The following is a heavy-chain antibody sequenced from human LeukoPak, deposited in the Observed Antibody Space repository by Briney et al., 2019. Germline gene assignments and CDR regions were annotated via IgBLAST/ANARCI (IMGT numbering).Heavy chain of an antibody. CDR2: INHSGST. Sequence: SETLSLTCAVYGGSFSGYYWSWIRQPPGKGLEWIGEINHSGSTNYNPPLKSRVTISVDTSKNQFSLKLSSVTAADTAVYYCARVRLELLSPQNYYYYMDVWGKGTTVTVSS. J-gene: IGHJ6*03. D-gene: IGHD1-7*01. CDR3: ARVRLELLSPQNYYYYMDV. V-gene: IGHV4-34*01. CDR1: GGSFSGYY.